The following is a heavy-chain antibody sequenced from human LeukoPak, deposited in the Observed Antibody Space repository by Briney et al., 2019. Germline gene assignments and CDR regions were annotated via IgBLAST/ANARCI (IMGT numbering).Heavy chain of an antibody. CDR3: ARESYYGSGSYWNWFDP. D-gene: IGHD3-10*01. CDR2: LNSGGST. V-gene: IGHV3-23*01. Sequence: GGSLRLSCAASGFTFSTYAMSWVRPAPGKGLEGVSALNSGGSTYYADSLKVRFSISRGNSKNTLYLQMNSLRAEDTAVYYCARESYYGSGSYWNWFDPWGQGTLVTVSS. J-gene: IGHJ5*02. CDR1: GFTFSTYA.